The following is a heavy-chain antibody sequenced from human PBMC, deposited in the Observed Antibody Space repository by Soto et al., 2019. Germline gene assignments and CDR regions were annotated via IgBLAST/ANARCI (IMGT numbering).Heavy chain of an antibody. CDR1: GYTFTSYY. V-gene: IGHV1-2*02. Sequence: QVQLVQSGAEVKEPGDSVRVSCEASGYTFTSYYIHWVRQAPGQGLEWMGWINPKFGDTTYAQNFQGRVSMTRDMSTSKVYMELSRLASDDTAIYYCARNMDYYYGPGSGNGHGFWGQGSTVTVFS. CDR2: INPKFGDT. J-gene: IGHJ6*02. CDR3: ARNMDYYYGPGSGNGHGF. D-gene: IGHD3-10*01.